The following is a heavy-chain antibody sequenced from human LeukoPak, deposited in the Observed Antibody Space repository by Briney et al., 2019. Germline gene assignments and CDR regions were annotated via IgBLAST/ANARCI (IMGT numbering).Heavy chain of an antibody. CDR1: GGSISSGGYY. CDR3: ARARVWSPNSAGYFDY. J-gene: IGHJ4*02. V-gene: IGHV4-31*03. D-gene: IGHD3-10*01. Sequence: TLSLTCTVSGGSISSGGYYWSWIRQHPGQGLEWIGYIYYSGSTYYNPSLKSRVTISVDTSKNRFSLKLSSVTAADTAVYYCARARVWSPNSAGYFDYWGQGTLVTVSS. CDR2: IYYSGST.